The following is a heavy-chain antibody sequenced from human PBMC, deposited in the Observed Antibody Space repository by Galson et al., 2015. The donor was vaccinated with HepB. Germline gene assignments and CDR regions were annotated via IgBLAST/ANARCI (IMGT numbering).Heavy chain of an antibody. D-gene: IGHD3-22*01. J-gene: IGHJ3*02. Sequence: SVKVSCKASGGTFSSYTISWVRQAPGQGLEWMGRIIPILGIANYAQKFQGRVTITADKSTSTAYMELSSLRSEDTAVYYCARGAYYYDSSGPQEGDAFDIWGQGTMVTVSS. CDR1: GGTFSSYT. CDR3: ARGAYYYDSSGPQEGDAFDI. CDR2: IIPILGIA. V-gene: IGHV1-69*02.